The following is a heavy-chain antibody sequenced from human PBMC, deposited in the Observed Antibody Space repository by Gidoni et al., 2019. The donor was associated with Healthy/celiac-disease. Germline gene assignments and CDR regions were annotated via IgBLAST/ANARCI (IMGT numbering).Heavy chain of an antibody. CDR2: ISAYNGNT. D-gene: IGHD6-19*01. Sequence: VQLVQSGAEVKKPGAAAKVSCMASGYTATSYGISGVRQAPGQGLEWMGWISAYNGNTNYAQKLQGRVTMTTDTSTSTAYMELRSLRSDDTAVYYCARGRGIAVAGTTVDYWGQGTLVTVAS. CDR3: ARGRGIAVAGTTVDY. V-gene: IGHV1-18*01. J-gene: IGHJ4*02. CDR1: GYTATSYG.